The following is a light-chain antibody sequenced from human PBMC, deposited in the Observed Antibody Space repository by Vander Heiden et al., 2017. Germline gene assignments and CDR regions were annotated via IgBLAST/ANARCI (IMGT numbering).Light chain of an antibody. V-gene: IGLV1-40*01. Sequence: QSVLPQPPSVSGAPGQRVTIPCTGSSSNIGAGYAVHWYQQLPGTAPKLLIYGNSNRPSGVPDRFSGSKSGTSASLAITGLQAEDGADYYCQSYDSSLSGWVFGGGTKLTVL. CDR3: QSYDSSLSGWV. CDR2: GNS. CDR1: SSNIGAGYA. J-gene: IGLJ3*02.